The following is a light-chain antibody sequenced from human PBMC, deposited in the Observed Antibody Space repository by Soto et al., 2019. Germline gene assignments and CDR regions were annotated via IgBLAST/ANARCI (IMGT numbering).Light chain of an antibody. Sequence: DIQMTQSPSTLSASVGDRVTITCRASQSISTWLAWYQQKPGKVPKLLIYTASSLKSGVPSRFSGSGSGTEFTLTISSLQPDDFATYYCQQYDSYSRETFGQGTKVEIK. CDR2: TAS. CDR1: QSISTW. J-gene: IGKJ1*01. V-gene: IGKV1-5*03. CDR3: QQYDSYSRET.